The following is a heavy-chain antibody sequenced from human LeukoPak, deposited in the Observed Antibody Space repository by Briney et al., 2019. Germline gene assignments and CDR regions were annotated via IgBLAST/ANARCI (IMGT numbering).Heavy chain of an antibody. J-gene: IGHJ5*02. Sequence: SETLSLTCTVSGGSISSGAYYWSWIRQHPGKGLEWIGYIYYSGSTYYNPSLKSRVTISVDTSKNQFSLKLSSVTAADTAVYYCARVEWGVVNWFDPWGQGTLVTVSS. D-gene: IGHD3-16*01. V-gene: IGHV4-31*03. CDR1: GGSISSGAYY. CDR2: IYYSGST. CDR3: ARVEWGVVNWFDP.